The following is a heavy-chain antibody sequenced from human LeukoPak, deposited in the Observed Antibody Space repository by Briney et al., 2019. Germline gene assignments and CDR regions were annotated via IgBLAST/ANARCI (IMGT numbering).Heavy chain of an antibody. V-gene: IGHV3-74*01. CDR2: ISGSGGST. J-gene: IGHJ4*02. CDR1: GFTFSSYW. CDR3: AREYRGEYYFAY. D-gene: IGHD3-10*01. Sequence: QSGGSLRLSCAASGFTFSSYWMHWVRQAPGKGLVWVSRISGSGGSTYFADSVKGRFTISRDNSKNTLYLQMNSLRAEDTAVYYCAREYRGEYYFAYWGQGTLVTVSS.